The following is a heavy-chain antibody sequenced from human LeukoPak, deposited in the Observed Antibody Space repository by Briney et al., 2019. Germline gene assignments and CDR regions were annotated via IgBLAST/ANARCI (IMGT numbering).Heavy chain of an antibody. J-gene: IGHJ4*02. CDR3: ARDSTGWSKNY. D-gene: IGHD6-19*01. V-gene: IGHV3-23*01. Sequence: GGSLRLSCAASGFTFSTDAMTWVRQAPGKGLQWVSAISGSGGDTYYEDSVRGRFTISRDNSKNMMYLQMNSLRAEDTAVYYCARDSTGWSKNYWGQGTLVTVSS. CDR1: GFTFSTDA. CDR2: ISGSGGDT.